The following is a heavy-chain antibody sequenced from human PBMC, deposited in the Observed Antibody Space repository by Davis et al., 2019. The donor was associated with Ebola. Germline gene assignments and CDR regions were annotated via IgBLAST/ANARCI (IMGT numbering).Heavy chain of an antibody. CDR3: ARHRVKIDAFDI. V-gene: IGHV4-34*01. D-gene: IGHD3-10*01. Sequence: MPSETLSLTCTVYGGSFSGYYWSWIRQPPGKGLEWIGEINHSGSTNYNPSLKSRVTISVDTSKNQFSLKLSSVTAADTAVYYCARHRVKIDAFDIWGQGTMVTVSS. CDR1: GGSFSGYY. J-gene: IGHJ3*02. CDR2: INHSGST.